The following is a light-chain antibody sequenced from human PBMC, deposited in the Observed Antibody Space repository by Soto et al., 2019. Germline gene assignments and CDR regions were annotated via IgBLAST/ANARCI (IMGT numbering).Light chain of an antibody. J-gene: IGLJ2*01. CDR2: YDD. CDR3: AAWDDSLNGPVV. Sequence: QSALTQPPSVSEAPRQRVTISCSGSSSNIGNNAVNWYQQLPGKAPKLLIYYDDLLPSGVSDRFSGSKSGTSASLAISGLQSEDEADYYCAAWDDSLNGPVVFGGGTKLTVL. CDR1: SSNIGNNA. V-gene: IGLV1-36*01.